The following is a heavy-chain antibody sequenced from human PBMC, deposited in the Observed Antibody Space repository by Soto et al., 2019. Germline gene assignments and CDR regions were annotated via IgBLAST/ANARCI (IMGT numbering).Heavy chain of an antibody. J-gene: IGHJ5*02. Sequence: EVQLLKSGGGLVQPGGSLRLSCAGSGFIFRNYGMSWVRQAPGKGLEWVSAISGDGTGTYYADSVKGRFAISRDNSRNTLYLQMSSLRAEDTALYYCVFYDVLTGYDHWGQGTLVTVSS. CDR1: GFIFRNYG. CDR3: VFYDVLTGYDH. V-gene: IGHV3-23*01. CDR2: ISGDGTGT. D-gene: IGHD3-9*01.